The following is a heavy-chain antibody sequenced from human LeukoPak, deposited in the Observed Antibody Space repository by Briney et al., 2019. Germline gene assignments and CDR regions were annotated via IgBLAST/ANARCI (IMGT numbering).Heavy chain of an antibody. CDR1: GYTFSDFS. Sequence: GGSLTLSCAASGYTFSDFSVNWVRQAPGKGLEWVSSISVRSNYRYYADSVRGRFTISRDDARDSLFLQMNSLRAEDTAAYFCVRLRRNNDRSGYYYYYDYWGQGTLVTVSS. D-gene: IGHD3-22*01. V-gene: IGHV3-21*01. CDR3: VRLRRNNDRSGYYYYYDY. CDR2: ISVRSNYR. J-gene: IGHJ4*02.